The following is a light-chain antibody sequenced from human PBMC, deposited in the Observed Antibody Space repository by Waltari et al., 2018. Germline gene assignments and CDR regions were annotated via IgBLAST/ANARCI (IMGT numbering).Light chain of an antibody. J-gene: IGKJ2*01. CDR1: QSISSS. Sequence: GDRVTITCRASQSISSSLAWYQQKPGKAPKLLVYKASTLENGVPSRFSGSGSGTEFTLTISSLQPDDFATYYCQEYTSSRTFGQGTKLESK. CDR3: QEYTSSRT. V-gene: IGKV1-5*03. CDR2: KAS.